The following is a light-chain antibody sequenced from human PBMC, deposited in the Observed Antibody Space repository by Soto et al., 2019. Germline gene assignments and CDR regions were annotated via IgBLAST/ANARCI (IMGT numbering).Light chain of an antibody. V-gene: IGKV3-11*01. J-gene: IGKJ2*01. CDR1: QSVSIY. CDR3: QQRANWPPYT. Sequence: EIVLTQSPATLSLSAGERATLSCRASQSVSIYLAWYQQKPGQAPRLLIYDASNRATGIPARFSGSGSGTDFTLTISILAPEDFAVYYCQQRANWPPYTFGQGTKLEIK. CDR2: DAS.